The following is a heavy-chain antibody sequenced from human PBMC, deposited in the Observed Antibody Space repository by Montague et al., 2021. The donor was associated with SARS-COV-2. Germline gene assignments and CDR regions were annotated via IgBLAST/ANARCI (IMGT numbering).Heavy chain of an antibody. Sequence: CAISGDSVSSNSAAWNWIRQSPSRGLEWLGRTYYRSKWYNDYAVSVKSRITINPDTSKNQFSLQLNSVTPEDTAVYYCARDDPYCTNGVCYTGNWFDPWGPGTLVTVSS. D-gene: IGHD2-8*01. J-gene: IGHJ5*02. CDR2: TYYRSKWYN. CDR1: GDSVSSNSAA. CDR3: ARDDPYCTNGVCYTGNWFDP. V-gene: IGHV6-1*01.